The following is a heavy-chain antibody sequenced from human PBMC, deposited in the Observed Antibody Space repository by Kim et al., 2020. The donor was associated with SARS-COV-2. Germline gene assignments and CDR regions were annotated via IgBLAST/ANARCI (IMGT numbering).Heavy chain of an antibody. V-gene: IGHV3-33*01. D-gene: IGHD6-6*01. J-gene: IGHJ4*02. CDR3: AREKIAALNFDY. Sequence: YYADSVKGRFTISRDNSKNTLYLQMNSLRAEDTAVYYCAREKIAALNFDYWGQGTLVTVSS.